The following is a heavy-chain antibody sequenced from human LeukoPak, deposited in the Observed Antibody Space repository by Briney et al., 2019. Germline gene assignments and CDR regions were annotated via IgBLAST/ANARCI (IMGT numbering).Heavy chain of an antibody. CDR1: GFTFSSYA. D-gene: IGHD2-15*01. Sequence: GGSLRLSCAASGFTFSSYAMHWVRQAPGKGLEWVAVISYDRSNKYYADSVKGRFTISRDNSKNTLYLQMNSLRAEDTAVYYCARTRVSGGTFYHPFDYWGQGTLVTVSS. CDR3: ARTRVSGGTFYHPFDY. CDR2: ISYDRSNK. J-gene: IGHJ4*02. V-gene: IGHV3-30*04.